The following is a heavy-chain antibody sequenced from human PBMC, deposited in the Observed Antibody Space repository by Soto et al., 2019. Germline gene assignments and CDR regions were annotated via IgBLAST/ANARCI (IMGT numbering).Heavy chain of an antibody. D-gene: IGHD5-12*01. J-gene: IGHJ4*02. CDR3: ARDRTEYSGYGLLDY. V-gene: IGHV3-33*01. CDR2: IWYDGSNK. Sequence: QVQLVESGGGVVQPGRSLRLSCAASGFTFSSYGMHWVRQAPGKGLEWVAVIWYDGSNKYYADSVKGRFTISRDNSKNTLYMQMHSLRAKDTALYYCARDRTEYSGYGLLDYCGQGTLVTVSS. CDR1: GFTFSSYG.